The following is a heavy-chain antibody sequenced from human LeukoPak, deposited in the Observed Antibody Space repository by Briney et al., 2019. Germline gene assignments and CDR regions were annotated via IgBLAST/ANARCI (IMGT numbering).Heavy chain of an antibody. J-gene: IGHJ4*02. Sequence: GESLKISCKASAYSFTTDWIGWVRQMPGKGLEWMAVIYPGDSRTRYNPSFEGQISISADKSISTAYLQWSSLKASDTAMYYCARRLAAAGRYYFDYWGQGTLVTVSS. CDR1: AYSFTTDW. V-gene: IGHV5-51*01. D-gene: IGHD6-13*01. CDR3: ARRLAAAGRYYFDY. CDR2: IYPGDSRT.